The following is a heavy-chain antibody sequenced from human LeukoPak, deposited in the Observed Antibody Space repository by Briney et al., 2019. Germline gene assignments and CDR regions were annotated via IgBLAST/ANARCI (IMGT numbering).Heavy chain of an antibody. D-gene: IGHD5-12*01. CDR2: INHSGST. CDR1: GGSFSGYY. CDR3: ARGVATNMGYWFDP. V-gene: IGHV4-34*01. Sequence: PSETLSLTCAVYGGSFSGYYWSWIRQPPGKGLEWIGEINHSGSTNYNPSLKSRVTISVDTSKNQFSLKLSSVTAADTAVYYCARGVATNMGYWFDPWGQGTLVTVSS. J-gene: IGHJ5*02.